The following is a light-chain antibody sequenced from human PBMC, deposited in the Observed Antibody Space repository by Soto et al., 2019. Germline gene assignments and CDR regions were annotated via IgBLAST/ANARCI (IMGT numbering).Light chain of an antibody. CDR2: AAS. CDR3: QQNYDTPIT. Sequence: DFEMTQSPSSLSAFVGDRVTMTCRASQSIGTFLSWYQQKSGRAPKLLIYAASSLQIGVPSRFSGSGSGTNFTLTISNLQPEDFATYFCQQNYDTPITFGQGTRLEIK. J-gene: IGKJ5*01. CDR1: QSIGTF. V-gene: IGKV1-39*01.